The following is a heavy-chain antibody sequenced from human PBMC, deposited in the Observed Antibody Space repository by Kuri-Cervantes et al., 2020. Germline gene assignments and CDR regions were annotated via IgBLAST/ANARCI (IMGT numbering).Heavy chain of an antibody. V-gene: IGHV3-48*03. CDR1: GFIFSSYT. CDR2: ISSSGSTI. Sequence: GESQKISCAASGFIFSSYTMNWVRQAPGKVLEWVSYISSSGSTIYYADSVKCRYTISSDNAKNSLYLQMHSLRAEDTAVYYCSRGRGATITHYYSYYMDVWGKGTTVTVSS. D-gene: IGHD5-12*01. J-gene: IGHJ6*03. CDR3: SRGRGATITHYYSYYMDV.